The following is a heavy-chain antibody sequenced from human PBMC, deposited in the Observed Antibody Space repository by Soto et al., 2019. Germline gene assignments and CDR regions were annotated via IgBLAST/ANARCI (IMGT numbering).Heavy chain of an antibody. CDR3: ARTKSYGAYDV. J-gene: IGHJ3*01. D-gene: IGHD3-10*01. V-gene: IGHV3-72*01. CDR1: GFTLSDYY. CDR2: SRDKANSFST. Sequence: EVKLVESGGGLVQPGGSLRLSCAVSGFTLSDYYIDWVRQAPGKGLEWLARSRDKANSFSTDYAASVKGRLSISRDDSKSSVCLQMNSLRTEDTALYYCARTKSYGAYDVWGQGTVVIVSS.